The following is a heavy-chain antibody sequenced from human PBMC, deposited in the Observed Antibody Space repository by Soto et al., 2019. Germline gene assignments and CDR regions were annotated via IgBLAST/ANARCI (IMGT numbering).Heavy chain of an antibody. V-gene: IGHV1-2*02. D-gene: IGHD6-19*01. CDR3: ARDRGIAVAGAKGPVILSYFDY. Sequence: ASVTVSCKASGYTFTGYYMHWVRQAPGQGLEWMGWINPNSGGTNYAQKFQGRVTMTRDTSISTAYMELSRLRYDDSEVYYCARDRGIAVAGAKGPVILSYFDYWGPGTLVTVSA. J-gene: IGHJ4*02. CDR2: INPNSGGT. CDR1: GYTFTGYY.